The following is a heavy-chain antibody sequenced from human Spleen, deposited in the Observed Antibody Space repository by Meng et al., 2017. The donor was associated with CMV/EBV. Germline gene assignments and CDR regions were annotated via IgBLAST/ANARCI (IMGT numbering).Heavy chain of an antibody. CDR3: VSSISAAVDWFDP. D-gene: IGHD6-13*01. J-gene: IGHJ5*02. V-gene: IGHV4-39*07. CDR1: GASISSSNYY. Sequence: TVSGASISSSNYYWGWIRQPPGKGLEWIGSIYNSQITFSNPSLKSRITISVDTSKSQLSLRLRSVTAADTAVYYCVSSISAAVDWFDPWGQGTLVTVSS. CDR2: IYNSQIT.